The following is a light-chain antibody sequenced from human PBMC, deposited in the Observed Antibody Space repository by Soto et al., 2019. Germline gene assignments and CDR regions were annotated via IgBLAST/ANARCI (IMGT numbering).Light chain of an antibody. V-gene: IGKV1-5*01. Sequence: DIQMTQSPSTLSASVGDRVTITCRASQSISRYLAWYQQKAGKAPKVLIFDASSLESGVPSRFSGSGSGTEFTLTIISLQPDDFANYYCQQYNSYSTWTFGQGTKVEIK. J-gene: IGKJ1*01. CDR2: DAS. CDR1: QSISRY. CDR3: QQYNSYSTWT.